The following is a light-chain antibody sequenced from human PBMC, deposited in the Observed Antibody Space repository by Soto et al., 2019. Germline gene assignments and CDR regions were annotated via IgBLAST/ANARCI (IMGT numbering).Light chain of an antibody. CDR2: GAS. Sequence: EILMTQSPATLSVSSGERVTLSCRASQSVSSDLAWYQHHPGQAPRLLIYGASTRVTGTPPRFSGSGSGTEFTLTITSLQAEDFAVYYCQHYHGWPFTFGQGTKLEMK. CDR1: QSVSSD. J-gene: IGKJ2*01. V-gene: IGKV3-15*01. CDR3: QHYHGWPFT.